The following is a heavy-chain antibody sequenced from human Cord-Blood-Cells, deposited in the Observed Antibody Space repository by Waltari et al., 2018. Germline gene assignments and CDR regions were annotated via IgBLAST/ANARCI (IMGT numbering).Heavy chain of an antibody. Sequence: QVQLVQSGAEVKKPGASVKVSCKASGYTFTGYYMHWVRQAPGQGLEWMGRINPNSGGTNYAQKFQGRVTMTRDTSISTAYMELSRLRSDDTAVYYCARDRYDFWSGYDAVDIWGQGTMVTVSS. CDR2: INPNSGGT. V-gene: IGHV1-2*06. D-gene: IGHD3-3*01. CDR3: ARDRYDFWSGYDAVDI. J-gene: IGHJ3*02. CDR1: GYTFTGYY.